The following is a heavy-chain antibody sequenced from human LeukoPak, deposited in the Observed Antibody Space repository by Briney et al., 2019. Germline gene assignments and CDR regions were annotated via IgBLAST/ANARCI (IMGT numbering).Heavy chain of an antibody. D-gene: IGHD5-12*01. CDR3: AKCGNSGCHLIDY. V-gene: IGHV3-23*01. CDR1: GFTFNTNA. CDR2: ISGRTGGT. J-gene: IGHJ4*02. Sequence: QSGGSLRLSCAASGFTFNTNAMSWVRQAPGKGLEWVSAISGRTGGTYYADSVKARFTISRDNSKSTLYLQMDSLRAEDTAVYYCAKCGNSGCHLIDYWGQGTLVTVSS.